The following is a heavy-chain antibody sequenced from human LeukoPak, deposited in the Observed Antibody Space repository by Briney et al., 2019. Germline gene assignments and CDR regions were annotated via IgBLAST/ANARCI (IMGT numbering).Heavy chain of an antibody. Sequence: GGSLRLSCAASGFTFSSYGIHWVRQAPGKGLEWVSSISSSSSYIYYADSVKGRFTISRDNARNSLYLQLNSLRVEDTAIYYCARGRHGSGSFDAFHIWGQGTMVTVSS. V-gene: IGHV3-21*01. D-gene: IGHD3-10*01. CDR2: ISSSSSYI. J-gene: IGHJ3*02. CDR1: GFTFSSYG. CDR3: ARGRHGSGSFDAFHI.